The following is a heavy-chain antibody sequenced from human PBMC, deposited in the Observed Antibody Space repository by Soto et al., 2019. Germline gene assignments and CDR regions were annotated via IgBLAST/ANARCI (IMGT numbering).Heavy chain of an antibody. V-gene: IGHV1-69*06. CDR1: GGTSSSYA. CDR2: IIPIFGTA. CDR3: ARAATRDYYYYGMDV. Sequence: ASVKVSCKASGGTSSSYAISWVRQAPGQGLEWMGGIIPIFGTANYAQKFQGRVTITADKSTSTAYMELSSLRSEDTAVYYCARAATRDYYYYGMDVWGQGTTVTVSS. J-gene: IGHJ6*02. D-gene: IGHD2-15*01.